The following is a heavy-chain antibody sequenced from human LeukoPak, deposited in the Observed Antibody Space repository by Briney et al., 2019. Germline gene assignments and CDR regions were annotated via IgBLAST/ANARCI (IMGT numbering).Heavy chain of an antibody. CDR3: AKDWNIAARPDY. Sequence: GRSLRLPCAASGFTFSSYGMHWVRQAPGKGLEWVAVISYDGSNKYYADSVKGRFTISRDNSKNTLYLQMNSLRAEDTAVYYCAKDWNIAARPDYWGQGTLVTVSS. CDR2: ISYDGSNK. J-gene: IGHJ4*02. D-gene: IGHD6-6*01. CDR1: GFTFSSYG. V-gene: IGHV3-30*18.